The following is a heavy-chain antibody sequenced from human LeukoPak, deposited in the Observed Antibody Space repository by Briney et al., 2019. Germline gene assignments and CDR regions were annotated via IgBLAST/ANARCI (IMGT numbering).Heavy chain of an antibody. J-gene: IGHJ6*03. CDR1: GGTFSSYA. CDR2: IIPIFGTA. Sequence: ASVKVSCKASGGTFSSYAISWVRQAPGQGLEWMGGIIPIFGTANYAQKFQGRVTITTDESTSTAYMELSSLRSEDTAVYYCARVTYVPAAPRPYYYYYYYMDVWGKGTTVTVSS. CDR3: ARVTYVPAAPRPYYYYYYYMDV. D-gene: IGHD2-2*01. V-gene: IGHV1-69*05.